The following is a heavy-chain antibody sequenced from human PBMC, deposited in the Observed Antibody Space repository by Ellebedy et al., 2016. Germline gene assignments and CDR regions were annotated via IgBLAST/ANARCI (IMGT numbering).Heavy chain of an antibody. CDR3: ARVLSAIMDY. V-gene: IGHV4-34*01. CDR1: GGSFSGYY. D-gene: IGHD2-2*02. CDR2: INHSGST. J-gene: IGHJ4*02. Sequence: SETLSLTXAVYGGSFSGYYWSWIRQPPGKGLEWIGEINHSGSTNYNPSLKSRVTIPVDTSKNQFSLKLSSVTAADTAVYYCARVLSAIMDYWGQGTLVTVSS.